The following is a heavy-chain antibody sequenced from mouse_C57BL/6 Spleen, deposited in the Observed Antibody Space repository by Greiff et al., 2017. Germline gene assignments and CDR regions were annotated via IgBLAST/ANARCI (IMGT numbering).Heavy chain of an antibody. CDR1: GYTFTSYW. CDR3: ARRYGSSSAWFAY. D-gene: IGHD1-1*01. Sequence: QVQLQQPGAELVKPGASVKMSCKASGYTFTSYWITWVKQRPGKGLEWIGDIYPGSGSTNYNEKFKSKATLTVDTSSSTAYRQLSSLTSEDSAVYYGARRYGSSSAWFAYWGQGTLVTVSA. CDR2: IYPGSGST. V-gene: IGHV1-55*01. J-gene: IGHJ3*01.